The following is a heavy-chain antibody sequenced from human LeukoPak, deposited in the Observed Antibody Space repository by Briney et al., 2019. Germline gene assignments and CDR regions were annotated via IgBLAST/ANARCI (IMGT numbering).Heavy chain of an antibody. Sequence: GGSLRLSCAASGFTFSSYSMNWVRQAPGKGLEWVANIKQDGSETYYVGSVKGRFTISRDNAKNSVYLQMNSLRAEDTAVYYCARSYYDNSGSFGFWGQGTLVTVSP. CDR3: ARSYYDNSGSFGF. J-gene: IGHJ4*02. V-gene: IGHV3-7*01. CDR1: GFTFSSYS. D-gene: IGHD3-22*01. CDR2: IKQDGSET.